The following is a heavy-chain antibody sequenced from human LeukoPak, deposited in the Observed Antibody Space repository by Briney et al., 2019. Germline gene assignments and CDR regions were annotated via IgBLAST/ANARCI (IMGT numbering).Heavy chain of an antibody. CDR3: ARGIFGYSSGWYYYYGMDV. CDR1: GYTFTSYG. V-gene: IGHV1-18*01. J-gene: IGHJ6*02. D-gene: IGHD6-19*01. Sequence: ASVKVSCKASGYTFTSYGISWVRQAPGQGLEWMGWIRAYNGNTNYAQKLQGRVTMTTDTSTSTPYMELRSLRSDDTAVYYCARGIFGYSSGWYYYYGMDVWGQGTTVTVSS. CDR2: IRAYNGNT.